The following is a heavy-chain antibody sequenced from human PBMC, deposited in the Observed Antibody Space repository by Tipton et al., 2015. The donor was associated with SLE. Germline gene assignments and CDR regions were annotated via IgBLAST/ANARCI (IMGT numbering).Heavy chain of an antibody. CDR3: GGGGGSSSPELDY. Sequence: QSGAEVKKPGSSVKVSCKASGGTFSSYAISWVRQAPGQGLEWMGGIIPIFGTANYAQKFQGRVTITADESTSTAYMEVSSLRSDYPAVYYWGGGGGSSSPELDYWGQGTLVTVPS. CDR1: GGTFSSYA. CDR2: IIPIFGTA. V-gene: IGHV1-69*01. J-gene: IGHJ4*02. D-gene: IGHD6-6*01.